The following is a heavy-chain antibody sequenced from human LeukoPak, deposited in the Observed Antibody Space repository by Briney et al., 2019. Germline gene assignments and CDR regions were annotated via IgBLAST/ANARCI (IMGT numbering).Heavy chain of an antibody. CDR1: GGSFSGYY. CDR2: INHSGST. Sequence: SETLSLTCAVYGGSFSGYYWSWIRQPPGKGLEWIGEINHSGSTNYNPSLKSRVTISVDTSKNQFSLKLSSVTAADTAVYYCARYRGGYCSSTSCYRGGNPVRNYYMDVWGKGTTVTVSS. J-gene: IGHJ6*03. CDR3: ARYRGGYCSSTSCYRGGNPVRNYYMDV. D-gene: IGHD2-2*02. V-gene: IGHV4-34*01.